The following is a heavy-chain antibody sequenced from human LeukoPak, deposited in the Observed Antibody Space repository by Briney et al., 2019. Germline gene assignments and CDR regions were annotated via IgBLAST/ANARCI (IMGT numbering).Heavy chain of an antibody. V-gene: IGHV4-30-2*01. CDR1: GGSISSGGYY. Sequence: SETLSLTCTVSGGSISSGGYYWSWIRQPPGKGLEWIGYIYHSGSTYYNPSLKSRVTISVDRSKNQFSLKLSSVTAADTAVYYCARRYGSGSDPDYWGQGTLVTVSS. D-gene: IGHD3-10*01. J-gene: IGHJ4*02. CDR3: ARRYGSGSDPDY. CDR2: IYHSGST.